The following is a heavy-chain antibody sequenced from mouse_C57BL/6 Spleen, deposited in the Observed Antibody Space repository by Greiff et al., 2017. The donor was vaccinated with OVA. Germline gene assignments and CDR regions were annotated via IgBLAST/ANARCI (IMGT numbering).Heavy chain of an antibody. CDR1: GFSLTSSG. V-gene: IGHV2-2*01. J-gene: IGHJ3*01. CDR3: ARNGDGYEACGSD. CDR2: IWSGGST. Sequence: QVQLQQSGPGLVQPSQSLSITCTVSGFSLTSSGVHWVRQSPGKGLEWLGVIWSGGSTDYNAAFISRLSISKDNSKSQVFFKMNRLQADDTAIYYCARNGDGYEACGSDWGQGTLVTVSA. D-gene: IGHD2-2*01.